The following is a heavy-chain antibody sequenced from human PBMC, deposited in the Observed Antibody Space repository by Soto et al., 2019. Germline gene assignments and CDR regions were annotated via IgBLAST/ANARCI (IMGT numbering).Heavy chain of an antibody. CDR2: INPNSGGT. CDR3: AGSSYYDILTGYSPHDAFDI. CDR1: GYTFTGDY. D-gene: IGHD3-9*01. J-gene: IGHJ3*02. V-gene: IGHV1-2*04. Sequence: ASVKVSCKASGYTFTGDYMHWVRQAPGQGLEWMGWINPNSGGTNYAQKFQGWVTMTRDTSISTAYMELSRLRSDDTAVYYCAGSSYYDILTGYSPHDAFDIWGQGTMVTVS.